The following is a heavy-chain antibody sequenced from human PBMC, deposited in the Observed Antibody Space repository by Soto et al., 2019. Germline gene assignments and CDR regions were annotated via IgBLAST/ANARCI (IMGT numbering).Heavy chain of an antibody. CDR3: ARDRDFGVVIIHFDY. V-gene: IGHV3-30-3*01. CDR2: ISYDGSNK. Sequence: GGSLRLSCAASGFTFSSCAMHWVRQAPGKGLEWVAVISYDGSNKYYADSVKGRFTISRDNSKNTLYLQMNSLRAEDTAVYYCARDRDFGVVIIHFDYWGQGTLVTVSS. J-gene: IGHJ4*02. CDR1: GFTFSSCA. D-gene: IGHD3-3*01.